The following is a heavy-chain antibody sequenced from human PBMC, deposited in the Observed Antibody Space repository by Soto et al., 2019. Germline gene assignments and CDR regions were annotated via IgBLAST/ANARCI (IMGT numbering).Heavy chain of an antibody. D-gene: IGHD5-18*01. J-gene: IGHJ4*02. V-gene: IGHV3-7*05. CDR3: ARDRAMDDY. CDR1: GFTFSTPW. CDR2: INQDGSAI. Sequence: GGSLRLSCAASGFTFSTPWLHWVRQAPGKGLEWVANINQDGSAINYVDSVRGRFTISRDNAKNSLYLQMNSLRADDTAVYYWARDRAMDDYWGQGTLVTVSS.